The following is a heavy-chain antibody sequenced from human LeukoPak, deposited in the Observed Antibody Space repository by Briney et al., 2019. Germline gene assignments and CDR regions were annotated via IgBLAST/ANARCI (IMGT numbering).Heavy chain of an antibody. CDR3: ARDRYGSGRGGMDV. V-gene: IGHV3-30-3*01. D-gene: IGHD3-10*01. Sequence: GRSLRLSCAASGFTFSAYAMHWVRQAPGTGLEWVTLISHDGSNKFYADSVKGRFTISRDNSKNTLHLQMNSLRGEDTAVYYCARDRYGSGRGGMDVWGQGTTGTVSS. J-gene: IGHJ6*02. CDR1: GFTFSAYA. CDR2: ISHDGSNK.